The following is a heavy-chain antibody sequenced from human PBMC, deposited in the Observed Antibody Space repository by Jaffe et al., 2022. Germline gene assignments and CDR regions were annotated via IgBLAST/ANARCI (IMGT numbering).Heavy chain of an antibody. CDR2: ISSSGGSA. CDR1: GFTFSSSA. CDR3: AKEVANCGGDCRTPAPHYKDV. D-gene: IGHD2-21*01. Sequence: EVQLLESGGGLVQPGGSLRVSCAASGFTFSSSAMSWVRQAPGKGLEWVSTISSSGGSAAYADSVKGRFTISRDNSKSTLYLQMNSLRAEDTALYYCAKEVANCGGDCRTPAPHYKDVWGKGTTVTVSS. J-gene: IGHJ6*03. V-gene: IGHV3-23*01.